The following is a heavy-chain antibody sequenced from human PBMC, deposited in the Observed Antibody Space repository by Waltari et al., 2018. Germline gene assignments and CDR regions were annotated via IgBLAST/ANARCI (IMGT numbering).Heavy chain of an antibody. D-gene: IGHD6-13*01. CDR1: GYTFSSYG. Sequence: QVHLMQSTAEVKEPGASVKVSCKASGYTFSSYGISWVRQAPGQGLEWMGWISANNGNTHYAQKFQGRVTMTTDTSTTTAYTELRSLTSDDTAVYYCVRDLGSTNWYEYWGQGTLVTVSS. CDR2: ISANNGNT. V-gene: IGHV1-18*01. J-gene: IGHJ4*02. CDR3: VRDLGSTNWYEY.